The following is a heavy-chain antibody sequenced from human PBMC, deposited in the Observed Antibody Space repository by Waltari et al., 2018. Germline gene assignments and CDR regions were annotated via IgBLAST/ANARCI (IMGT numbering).Heavy chain of an antibody. Sequence: QVQLQESGPGLVKPSETLSLICTVSGFSSSSGYYWGWIRQPPGKGLEWIGSTFHSGNTSYNPSLKSRVTMSVDTSKNQFSLRLSSVTAADTAVYYCARDPIPGYAYRSDYWGQGTLVTVSS. CDR3: ARDPIPGYAYRSDY. V-gene: IGHV4-38-2*02. D-gene: IGHD5-12*01. J-gene: IGHJ4*02. CDR1: GFSSSSGYY. CDR2: TFHSGNT.